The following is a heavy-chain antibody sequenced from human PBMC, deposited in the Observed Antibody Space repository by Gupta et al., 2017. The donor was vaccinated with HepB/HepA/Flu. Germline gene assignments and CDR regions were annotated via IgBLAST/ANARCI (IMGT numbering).Heavy chain of an antibody. CDR1: GYTFNSYG. Sequence: QVQMLQSGAEVKTPGASVKVSCKPSGYTFNSYGIIWVRKAPGQGLGWMGWVSASNGNTNYAQHLQGRVFMTADTSTSTAYMELRRLTSDDTAIYYCARAGGHLGWFVYADFWGQGTLVTVSS. CDR2: VSASNGNT. V-gene: IGHV1-18*01. CDR3: ARAGGHLGWFVYADF. D-gene: IGHD6-19*01. J-gene: IGHJ4*02.